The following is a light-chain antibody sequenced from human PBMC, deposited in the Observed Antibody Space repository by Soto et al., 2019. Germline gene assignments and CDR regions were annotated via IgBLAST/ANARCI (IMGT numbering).Light chain of an antibody. CDR1: SSNIGRST. Sequence: QSVLIQPPSASGTPGQRVTISCSGGSSNIGRSTVNWYQQLPGTAPKLLICRDNQRPSGVPDRFSGSRSGTSASLVIGGLQSEDEADYYCASWDDSLNAALIGGGTQLTVL. J-gene: IGLJ2*01. CDR2: RDN. CDR3: ASWDDSLNAAL. V-gene: IGLV1-44*01.